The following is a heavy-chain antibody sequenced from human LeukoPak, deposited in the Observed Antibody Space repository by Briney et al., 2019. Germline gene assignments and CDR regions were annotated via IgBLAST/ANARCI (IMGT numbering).Heavy chain of an antibody. D-gene: IGHD7-27*01. J-gene: IGHJ4*02. CDR2: INSDGSST. CDR1: GFTFSSYW. V-gene: IGHV3-74*01. CDR3: ASIPGD. Sequence: GGSLRLXCAASGFTFSSYWMHWVRQAPGKGPVWVSRINSDGSSTTYADSVKGRFTISRDNAKNTLYLQTNSLRAEDTAVYYCASIPGDWGQGTLVTVSS.